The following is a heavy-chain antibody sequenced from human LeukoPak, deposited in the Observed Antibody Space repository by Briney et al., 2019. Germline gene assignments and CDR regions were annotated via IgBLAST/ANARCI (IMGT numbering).Heavy chain of an antibody. CDR3: ARPSSSRDY. D-gene: IGHD6-6*01. J-gene: IGHJ4*02. V-gene: IGHV1-2*06. Sequence: ASVKVSCKASGYTFTSYDINWVRQATGQGLEWMGRINPNSGGTNYAQKFQGRVTMTRDTSISTAYMELSRLRSDDTAVYYCARPSSSRDYWGQGTLVTVSS. CDR2: INPNSGGT. CDR1: GYTFTSYD.